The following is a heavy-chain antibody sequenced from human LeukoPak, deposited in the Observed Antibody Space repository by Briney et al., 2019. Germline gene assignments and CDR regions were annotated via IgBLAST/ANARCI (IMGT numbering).Heavy chain of an antibody. V-gene: IGHV3-9*01. Sequence: GRSLRLSCAASGFTFDDYAMHWVRQAPGKGPEWVSGISWNSGSIGYADSVKGRFTISRDNAKNSLYLQMNSLRAEDTALYYCAKGAPPLGYSGSSAGDYWGQGTLVTVSS. CDR1: GFTFDDYA. J-gene: IGHJ4*02. D-gene: IGHD6-6*01. CDR3: AKGAPPLGYSGSSAGDY. CDR2: ISWNSGSI.